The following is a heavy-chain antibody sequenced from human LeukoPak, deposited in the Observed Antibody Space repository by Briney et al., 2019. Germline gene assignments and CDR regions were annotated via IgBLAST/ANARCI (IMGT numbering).Heavy chain of an antibody. CDR1: GFTFGSYG. CDR3: AIMHGYYDGSGYWVQ. D-gene: IGHD3-22*01. J-gene: IGHJ1*01. CDR2: ITPNADRT. Sequence: GGSLRLSCAASGFTFGSYGMSWVRQAPGKGLEWVSFITPNADRTSYADSVEGRFTISRDNPRNTLYMQMNSLRDEDTALYYCAIMHGYYDGSGYWVQWGQGTLDTVSS. V-gene: IGHV3-23*01.